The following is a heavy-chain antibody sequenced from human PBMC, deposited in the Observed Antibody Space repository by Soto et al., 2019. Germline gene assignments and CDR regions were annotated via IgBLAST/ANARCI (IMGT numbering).Heavy chain of an antibody. CDR1: GFTFISYW. V-gene: IGHV3-74*01. CDR2: INNDGNST. J-gene: IGHJ3*02. D-gene: IGHD3-10*01. CDR3: ARPLMVRGVIIGAFDI. Sequence: PGGSLRLSCSASGFTFISYWMHWVRQAPGNGLVWVARINNDGNSTSYAVSVKGQFTISRDNAKNTLYLQMNSLRAEDTAVYYCARPLMVRGVIIGAFDIWGQGTMVTVSS.